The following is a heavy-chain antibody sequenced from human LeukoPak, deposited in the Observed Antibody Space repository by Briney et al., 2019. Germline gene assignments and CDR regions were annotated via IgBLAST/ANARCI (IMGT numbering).Heavy chain of an antibody. CDR2: INHSGST. V-gene: IGHV4-34*01. CDR1: GGSFSGYY. Sequence: SETLSLTRAVYGGSFSGYYWSWIRQPPGKGLEWIGEINHSGSTNYNPSLKSRVTISVDTSKNQFSLKLSSVTAADTAVYYCARGPGYYYGMDVWGQGTTVTVSS. J-gene: IGHJ6*02. CDR3: ARGPGYYYGMDV.